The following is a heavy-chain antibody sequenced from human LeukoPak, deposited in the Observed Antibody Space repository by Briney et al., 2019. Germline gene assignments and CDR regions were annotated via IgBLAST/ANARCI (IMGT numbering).Heavy chain of an antibody. CDR3: ARLSCSSGWYAGPFYYYYYMDV. J-gene: IGHJ6*03. Sequence: SQTLSLTCPISGDSVSSNSAAWNWIRQSPSRGLEWLGRTYYRSKWYNDYAVSVKSRITINPDTSKNQFSLQLNSATPEDTAVYYCARLSCSSGWYAGPFYYYYYMDVWGKGTTVTVSS. CDR2: TYYRSKWYN. V-gene: IGHV6-1*01. D-gene: IGHD6-19*01. CDR1: GDSVSSNSAA.